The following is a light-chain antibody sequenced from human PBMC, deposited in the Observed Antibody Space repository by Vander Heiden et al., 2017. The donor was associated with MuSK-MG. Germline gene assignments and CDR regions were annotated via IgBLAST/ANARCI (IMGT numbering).Light chain of an antibody. CDR1: QSVSSN. CDR3: QQHKNWPPLT. Sequence: EIVMTQSPATLSVSPGERATLSCRASQSVSSNLAWYQQKPGQAPRLLIYGASTRATGIPARFSGSGYGTEFTLTISSRQSEDFAVYYCQQHKNWPPLTFGQGTKLEIK. CDR2: GAS. V-gene: IGKV3-15*01. J-gene: IGKJ2*01.